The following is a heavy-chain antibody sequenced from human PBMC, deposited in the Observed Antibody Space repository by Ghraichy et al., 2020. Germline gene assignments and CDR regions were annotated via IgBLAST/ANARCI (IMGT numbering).Heavy chain of an antibody. CDR1: GFTFSSYA. CDR3: AKDRDYYDSSGYYFNAFDI. CDR2: IRYSGSSI. V-gene: IGHV3-23*01. Sequence: GALRLSCAASGFTFSSYAMSWVRQAPGKGLEWVSSIRYSGSSIYYTDSVKGRFTISRDNSKNTLYLQMNSLRAEDTAVYYCAKDRDYYDSSGYYFNAFDIWGQGTMVTVSS. J-gene: IGHJ3*02. D-gene: IGHD3-22*01.